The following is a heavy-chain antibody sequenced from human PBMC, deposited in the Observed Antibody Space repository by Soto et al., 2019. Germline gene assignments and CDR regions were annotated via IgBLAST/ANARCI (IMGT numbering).Heavy chain of an antibody. Sequence: QVQLVQSGAEVKKPGASVTVSCKPSGYTFTHYGVNWMRQAPGQGLEGMGWVTPFNGNTNYAQKFQGRVTMNTDTSTSTVHMQLRSLRSDDTALYYCARGPSGTYFDYWGPGYLVTVSS. CDR2: VTPFNGNT. V-gene: IGHV1-18*01. CDR1: GYTFTHYG. CDR3: ARGPSGTYFDY. D-gene: IGHD1-1*01. J-gene: IGHJ4*02.